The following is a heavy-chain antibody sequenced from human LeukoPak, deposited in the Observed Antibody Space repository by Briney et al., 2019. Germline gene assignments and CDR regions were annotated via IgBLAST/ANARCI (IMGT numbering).Heavy chain of an antibody. CDR1: GFTFSNYY. V-gene: IGHV3-21*01. D-gene: IGHD5-12*01. Sequence: GGSLRVSCAASGFTFSNYYMSWVRQAPGKGLEWVSSIRSSSSYVYYADSVKGRFTISRDNAKNSLYLQMSGLRAEDTAVYYCARVSYRGYSGYDFDFWGQGTLVTVSS. J-gene: IGHJ4*02. CDR2: IRSSSSYV. CDR3: ARVSYRGYSGYDFDF.